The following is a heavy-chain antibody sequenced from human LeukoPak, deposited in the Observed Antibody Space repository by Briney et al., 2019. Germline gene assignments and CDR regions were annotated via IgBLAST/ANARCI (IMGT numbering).Heavy chain of an antibody. Sequence: GGSLRLSCAASGFTFSRYDMHWVRQAAGKGLEWVSAITIAGDTYYPGSVKGRFTISRENAKNSLYLQMNSLRAGDTAVYYCARTTVTSGPNWYFDLWGRGPLVIVSS. V-gene: IGHV3-13*01. J-gene: IGHJ2*01. CDR2: ITIAGDT. CDR3: ARTTVTSGPNWYFDL. D-gene: IGHD4-17*01. CDR1: GFTFSRYD.